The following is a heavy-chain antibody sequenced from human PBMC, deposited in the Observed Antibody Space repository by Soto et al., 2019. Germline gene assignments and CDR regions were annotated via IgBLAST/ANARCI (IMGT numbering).Heavy chain of an antibody. J-gene: IGHJ4*02. CDR2: IYSGGST. Sequence: PGGSLRLSCAASGFTVSSNYMSWVRQAPGKGLEWVSVIYSGGSTYYADSVKGRFTISRDNFENTLYLQMNSLRAEDTAVYYCARTCSGGTCSFDYWGQGTLVTVSS. D-gene: IGHD2-15*01. V-gene: IGHV3-66*01. CDR3: ARTCSGGTCSFDY. CDR1: GFTVSSNY.